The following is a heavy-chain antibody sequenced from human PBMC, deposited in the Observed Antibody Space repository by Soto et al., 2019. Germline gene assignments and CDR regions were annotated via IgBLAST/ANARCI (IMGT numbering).Heavy chain of an antibody. Sequence: QVQLQESGPGLVKPSETLSLTCTVSGGSISSYYWSWIRQPPGKGLEWIGYIYYSGSTNYNPSLKSRVTISVDTSKNQFSLKLSSVTAADTAVYYCARAPRGYCSGGSCYPFDYWGQGTLVTVSS. V-gene: IGHV4-59*01. J-gene: IGHJ4*02. CDR2: IYYSGST. CDR1: GGSISSYY. D-gene: IGHD2-15*01. CDR3: ARAPRGYCSGGSCYPFDY.